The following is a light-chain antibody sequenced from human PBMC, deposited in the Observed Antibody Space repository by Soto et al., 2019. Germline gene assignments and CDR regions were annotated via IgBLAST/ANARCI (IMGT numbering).Light chain of an antibody. CDR3: SSYATSTTVL. J-gene: IGLJ2*01. Sequence: QSALTQPASVSGSPGQSITISCTGTSSDVGGYNYVSWYQQHPGRAPQLMIYDVSNRPSGVSNRFSGSRSGNTASLTISGLQAEDEADYCCSSYATSTTVLFGGGTKLTVL. CDR2: DVS. CDR1: SSDVGGYNY. V-gene: IGLV2-14*03.